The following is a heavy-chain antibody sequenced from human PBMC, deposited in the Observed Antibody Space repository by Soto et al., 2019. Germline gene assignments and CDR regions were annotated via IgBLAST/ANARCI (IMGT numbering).Heavy chain of an antibody. CDR1: GGNFSSYA. V-gene: IGHV1-69*13. Sequence: SMEDSCQSSGGNFSSYAISWVRQAPGQVLERMGGLIPIFGKAKYGQKFPASVTLTANASKGTANLEPRRMSSEDTAVSSCASTSSSGYNSDYFDYWGQGTLVTVSS. J-gene: IGHJ4*02. D-gene: IGHD3-22*01. CDR3: ASTSSSGYNSDYFDY. CDR2: LIPIFGKA.